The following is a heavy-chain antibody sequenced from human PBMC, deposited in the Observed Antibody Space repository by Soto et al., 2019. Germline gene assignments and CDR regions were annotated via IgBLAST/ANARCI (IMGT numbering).Heavy chain of an antibody. CDR2: ISSSSSYI. V-gene: IGHV3-21*04. CDR3: AKETGHRGAYDY. J-gene: IGHJ4*02. CDR1: GFTFSSYS. D-gene: IGHD1-26*01. Sequence: GGSLRLSCAASGFTFSSYSMNWVRQAPGKGLEWVSSISSSSSYIYYADSVKGRFTISRDNSKNILYLQMTSLRVEVTALYYCAKETGHRGAYDYWGQGTLVTVSS.